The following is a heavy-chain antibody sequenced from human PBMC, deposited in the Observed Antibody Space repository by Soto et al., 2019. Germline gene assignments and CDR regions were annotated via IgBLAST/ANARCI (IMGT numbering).Heavy chain of an antibody. D-gene: IGHD6-13*01. CDR3: ARGRGAAADYFDL. CDR1: GFTFSDYY. J-gene: IGHJ4*02. Sequence: QVQLVESGGGLVKPGGSLRLSCAVSGFTFSDYYMTWIRQAPGKGLEWVSDISSSTSHTNYADTVKGRFTVSRDNAKNALFLQMNSLRAEDTAVYYCARGRGAAADYFDLWGQGTLVTVSS. CDR2: ISSSTSHT. V-gene: IGHV3-11*05.